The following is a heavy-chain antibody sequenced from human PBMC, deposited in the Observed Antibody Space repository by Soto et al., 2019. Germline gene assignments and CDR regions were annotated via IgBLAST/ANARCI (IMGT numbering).Heavy chain of an antibody. Sequence: GASVKVSCKASGGTFSSYAISWVRQAPGQGLEWMGGIIPIFGTANYAQKFQGRVTITADESTSTAYMELSSLRSEDTAVYYCARSHFMTTVTHYYYYGMDVWGQGTTDTVSS. CDR2: IIPIFGTA. D-gene: IGHD4-17*01. CDR3: ARSHFMTTVTHYYYYGMDV. CDR1: GGTFSSYA. V-gene: IGHV1-69*13. J-gene: IGHJ6*02.